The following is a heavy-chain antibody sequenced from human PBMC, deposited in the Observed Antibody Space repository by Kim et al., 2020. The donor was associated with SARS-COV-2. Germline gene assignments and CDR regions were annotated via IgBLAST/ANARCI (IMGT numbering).Heavy chain of an antibody. CDR3: ARDFLETGTPMGFDP. V-gene: IGHV1-2*02. CDR2: INPNSGGT. D-gene: IGHD1-7*01. Sequence: ASVKVSCKASGYTFTGYYMHWVRQAPGQGLEWMGWINPNSGGTNYAQKFQGRVTMTRDTSISTAYMELSRLRSDDTAVYYCARDFLETGTPMGFDPWGQGTLVTVSS. CDR1: GYTFTGYY. J-gene: IGHJ5*02.